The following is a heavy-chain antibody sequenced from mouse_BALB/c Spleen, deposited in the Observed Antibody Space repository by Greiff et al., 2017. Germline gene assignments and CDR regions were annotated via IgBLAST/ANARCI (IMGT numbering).Heavy chain of an antibody. D-gene: IGHD4-1*01. V-gene: IGHV5-17*02. Sequence: VESGGGLVQPGGSRKLSCAASGFPFSSFGMHWVRQAPEKGLEWVAYISSGSSTIYYSDTVKGRFTISRGNPKNTLFLQMTSLRSEDTAMYYCARGSNLGCLYYFDYWGQGTTLTVSS. J-gene: IGHJ2*01. CDR2: ISSGSSTI. CDR1: GFPFSSFG. CDR3: ARGSNLGCLYYFDY.